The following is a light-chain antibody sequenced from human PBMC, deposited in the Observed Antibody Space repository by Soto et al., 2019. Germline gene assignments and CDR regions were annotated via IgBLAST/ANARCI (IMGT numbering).Light chain of an antibody. CDR3: CSLTTSHTYV. V-gene: IGLV1-44*01. CDR1: NANIGNNK. Sequence: QSVLTQPPSASTTPGQKVTISCSGSNANIGNNKVNWYQQLPGTAPKLLIYSSNQRPSGVPDRFSGSKAGTSASLAISGLQSEDEANYYCCSLTTSHTYVFGGGTKLTVL. J-gene: IGLJ1*01. CDR2: SSN.